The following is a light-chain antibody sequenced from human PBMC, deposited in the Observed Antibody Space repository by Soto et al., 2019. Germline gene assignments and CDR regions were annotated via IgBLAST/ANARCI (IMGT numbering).Light chain of an antibody. J-gene: IGKJ1*01. CDR2: GAS. V-gene: IGKV3-20*01. CDR3: QQYGSSLLT. CDR1: ESVSSNS. Sequence: EIVLTQSPGTLSLSPGERATLSCRANESVSSNSLAWYHQKPGRTPILLIYGASSRATGIPDRFSGSGSGTEVTLNISRLAREDFAVYYCQQYGSSLLTFGQGTKVEIK.